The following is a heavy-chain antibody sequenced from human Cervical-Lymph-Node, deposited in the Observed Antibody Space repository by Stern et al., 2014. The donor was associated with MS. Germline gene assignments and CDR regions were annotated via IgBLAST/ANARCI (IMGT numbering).Heavy chain of an antibody. J-gene: IGHJ3*02. V-gene: IGHV1-8*01. D-gene: IGHD2-15*01. Sequence: VHLVESGAEVKKPGASVKVSCKASGYTFTSYDINWVRQATGQGLEWMGWMNPNSGNTGYAQKFQGRVTMTRNTSISTAYMELSSLRSEDTAVYYCARSCSGGSCDLGASDIWGQGTMVTVSS. CDR3: ARSCSGGSCDLGASDI. CDR1: GYTFTSYD. CDR2: MNPNSGNT.